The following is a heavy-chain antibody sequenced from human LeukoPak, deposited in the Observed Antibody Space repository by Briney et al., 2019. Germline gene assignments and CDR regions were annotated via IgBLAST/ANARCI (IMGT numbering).Heavy chain of an antibody. CDR1: GYTFTGYY. D-gene: IGHD7-27*01. Sequence: GASVKVSCKASGYTFTGYYMHWVRQAPGQGLEWMGWINPNSGGTNYAQKFQGRVTMTRDTPISTAYMELSRLRSDDTAVYYCARESNWGSCYFDYWGQGTLVTVSS. J-gene: IGHJ4*02. CDR3: ARESNWGSCYFDY. V-gene: IGHV1-2*02. CDR2: INPNSGGT.